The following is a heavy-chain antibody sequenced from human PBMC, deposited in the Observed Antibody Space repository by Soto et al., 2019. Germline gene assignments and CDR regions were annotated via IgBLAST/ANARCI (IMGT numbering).Heavy chain of an antibody. CDR1: GGSISSSNW. D-gene: IGHD6-13*01. V-gene: IGHV4-4*02. CDR2: IYHSGST. J-gene: IGHJ6*02. Sequence: PSETLSLTCAVSGGSISSSNWWSWVRQPPGKGLEWIGEIYHSGSTNYNPSLKSRVTISVDKSKNQFSLKLSSVTAADTAVYYCAREKLVPYYYYGMDVWGQGTTVTVS. CDR3: AREKLVPYYYYGMDV.